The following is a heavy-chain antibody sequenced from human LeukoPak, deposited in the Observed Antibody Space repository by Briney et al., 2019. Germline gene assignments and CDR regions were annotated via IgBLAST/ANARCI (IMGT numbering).Heavy chain of an antibody. CDR2: INPNSGGT. Sequence: GASVKVSCKASGYTFTGYYMHWVRQAPGQGLEWMGWINPNSGGTNYAQKFQGRVTMTRDTSISTAYMDMSKLRSDDTAVYYCARGYDFWSGYRPDCWGQGTLVTVSS. V-gene: IGHV1-2*02. CDR1: GYTFTGYY. CDR3: ARGYDFWSGYRPDC. D-gene: IGHD3-3*01. J-gene: IGHJ4*02.